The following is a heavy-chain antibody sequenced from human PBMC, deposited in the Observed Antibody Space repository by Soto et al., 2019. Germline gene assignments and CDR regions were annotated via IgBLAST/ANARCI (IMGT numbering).Heavy chain of an antibody. Sequence: QVQLVQSGPEVKRPGASVKVSCKASGYTFTSYGVSWVRQAPGQGLEWIGWISVYNGNTNYAQKLQDRLTMTTDTSTSTAYMELRSLRSDDTAVYYCARDGYYDSSGSPYNWFDPWGQGTLVTVSS. V-gene: IGHV1-18*01. J-gene: IGHJ5*02. CDR3: ARDGYYDSSGSPYNWFDP. CDR1: GYTFTSYG. D-gene: IGHD3-22*01. CDR2: ISVYNGNT.